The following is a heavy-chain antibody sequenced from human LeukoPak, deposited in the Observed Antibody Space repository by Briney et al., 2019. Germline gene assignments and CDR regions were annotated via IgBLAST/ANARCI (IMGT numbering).Heavy chain of an antibody. D-gene: IGHD2-15*01. J-gene: IGHJ5*02. CDR2: INPNSGGT. Sequence: SSVKVSFKASGYTFTGYYMHWVRQAPGQGLEWVGWINPNSGGTNYAQKFQGWVTMTRDTSISTAYMELSRLRSDDTAVYYCARALGYCSGGSCYSPWFDPWGQGTLVTVSS. CDR1: GYTFTGYY. CDR3: ARALGYCSGGSCYSPWFDP. V-gene: IGHV1-2*04.